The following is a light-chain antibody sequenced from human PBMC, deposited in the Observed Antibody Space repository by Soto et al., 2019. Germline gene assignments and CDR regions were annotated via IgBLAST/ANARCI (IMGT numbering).Light chain of an antibody. Sequence: EIVLTQSPGTLTLSPGERATLSCRASHSVSSSYLAWYLQKPGQAPRLLIYGASSRATGIPDRFSGSGSGTDFTLTIIRLEPEDLAVYYCQQYGSSPPYTFGQGTKLEI. CDR2: GAS. V-gene: IGKV3-20*01. J-gene: IGKJ2*01. CDR1: HSVSSSY. CDR3: QQYGSSPPYT.